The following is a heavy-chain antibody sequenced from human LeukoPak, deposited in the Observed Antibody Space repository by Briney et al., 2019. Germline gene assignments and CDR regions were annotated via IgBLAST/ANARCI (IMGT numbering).Heavy chain of an antibody. V-gene: IGHV4-59*01. D-gene: IGHD6-6*01. CDR2: IYYSGST. CDR1: GGSISSYY. CDR3: ARVIPSIAAYYASDI. Sequence: SETLSLTCTVSGGSISSYYWSWLRQPPGKGLEWIGYIYYSGSTNYNPSLKSRVTISVDTSKNQFSLKLSSVTAADTAVYYCARVIPSIAAYYASDIWGQGTMVTVSS. J-gene: IGHJ3*02.